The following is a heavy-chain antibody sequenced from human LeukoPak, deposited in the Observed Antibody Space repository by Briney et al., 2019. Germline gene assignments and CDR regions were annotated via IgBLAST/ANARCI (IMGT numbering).Heavy chain of an antibody. CDR1: GYTFSSYY. D-gene: IGHD3-10*02. Sequence: ASVKVSCKASGYTFSSYYMHWVRQAPGQGLEWLGIINPNGGITGYAQKFQGRVTMTRDTSTSTVYMELSSLRSEDTAVYYCARESWRATMLLAVPDFDYWGQGTLVTVSS. V-gene: IGHV1-46*01. CDR3: ARESWRATMLLAVPDFDY. J-gene: IGHJ4*02. CDR2: INPNGGIT.